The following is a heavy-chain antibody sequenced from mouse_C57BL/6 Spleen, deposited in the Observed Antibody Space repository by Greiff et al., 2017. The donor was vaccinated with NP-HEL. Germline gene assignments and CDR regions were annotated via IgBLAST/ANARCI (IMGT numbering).Heavy chain of an antibody. Sequence: EVQLQQSGAELVRPGASVKLSCTASGFNIKDDYMHWVKQRPEQGLEWIGWIDPENGDTEYASKFQGKATITADTSSNTAYLQLSSLTSEDTAVYYCTTIHYYAMDYWGQGTSVTVSS. J-gene: IGHJ4*01. CDR2: IDPENGDT. CDR1: GFNIKDDY. V-gene: IGHV14-4*01. CDR3: TTIHYYAMDY.